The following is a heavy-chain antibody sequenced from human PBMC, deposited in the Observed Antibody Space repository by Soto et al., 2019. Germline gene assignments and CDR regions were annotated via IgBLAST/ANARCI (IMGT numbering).Heavy chain of an antibody. Sequence: ASVKVSCKASGYSFTSYGISWVRQAPGQGLEWMGWISAYNGNTNYEQKFQGRVAMTTDTSTNNAYLELRTLRSDDAAVSYCARDPPITGSLRGTPLMAVWG. CDR1: GYSFTSYG. D-gene: IGHD1-20*01. CDR2: ISAYNGNT. CDR3: ARDPPITGSLRGTPLMAV. V-gene: IGHV1-18*04. J-gene: IGHJ6*02.